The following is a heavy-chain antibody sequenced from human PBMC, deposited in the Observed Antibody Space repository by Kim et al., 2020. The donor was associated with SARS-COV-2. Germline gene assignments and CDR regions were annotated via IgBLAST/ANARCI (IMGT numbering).Heavy chain of an antibody. CDR1: GFTFTSRA. V-gene: IGHV3-23*01. J-gene: IGHJ4*02. Sequence: GGSLRLSCVASGFTFTSRAISWVRQSPVRGLEWVASINNGGNPYYANSVTGRFTISRDITKDTLYLQMNSMRVDDTALYYCPMAHPSNGWPAFDFLGQGT. CDR3: PMAHPSNGWPAFDF. D-gene: IGHD6-19*01. CDR2: INNGGNP.